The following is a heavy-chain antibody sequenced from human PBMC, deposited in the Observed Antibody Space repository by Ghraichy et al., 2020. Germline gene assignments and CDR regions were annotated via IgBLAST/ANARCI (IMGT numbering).Heavy chain of an antibody. D-gene: IGHD6-19*01. V-gene: IGHV4-39*01. CDR3: ARHSGNTAVAGKH. CDR2: IYDSGST. CDR1: GGSISSSSYF. Sequence: SETLSLTCTVSGGSISSSSYFWGWVRQPPGKGLEWIGSIYDSGSTYYKPSLRSRVTISVDTSKNQFSLNLSSVTAADTAVYYCARHSGNTAVAGKHWGPGTLFAVSS. J-gene: IGHJ1*01.